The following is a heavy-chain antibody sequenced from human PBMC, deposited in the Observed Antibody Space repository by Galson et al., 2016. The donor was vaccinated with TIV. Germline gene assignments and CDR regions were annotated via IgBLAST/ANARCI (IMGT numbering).Heavy chain of an antibody. CDR2: TSSSGSTI. Sequence: SLRLSCAVSGFTFRDYYLSWIRQAPGKGLEWASYTSSSGSTIYYADSVQGRFTTSRDNAKNTLSLQMNSLTDEDTAVYFCARSHYGPDYWGQGSLVTVSS. J-gene: IGHJ4*02. CDR3: ARSHYGPDY. V-gene: IGHV3-11*04. CDR1: GFTFRDYY. D-gene: IGHD3-10*01.